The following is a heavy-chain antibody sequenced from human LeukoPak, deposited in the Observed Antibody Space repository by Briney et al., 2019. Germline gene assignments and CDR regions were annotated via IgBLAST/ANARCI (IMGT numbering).Heavy chain of an antibody. CDR1: GFTFSSYG. D-gene: IGHD4-17*01. Sequence: GGSLRLSCAASGFTFSSYGMHWVRQAPGKGLGGWAVISYDGSNKYYADSVKGRFTISRDNSKNTLYLQMNSLRAEDTAVYYCAKLTSRNGDSFDYWGQGTLVTVSS. CDR2: ISYDGSNK. J-gene: IGHJ4*02. CDR3: AKLTSRNGDSFDY. V-gene: IGHV3-30*18.